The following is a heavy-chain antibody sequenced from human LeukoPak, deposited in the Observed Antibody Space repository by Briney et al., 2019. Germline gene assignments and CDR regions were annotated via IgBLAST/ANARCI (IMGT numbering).Heavy chain of an antibody. Sequence: SETLSLTCTVSGGSISSGGYYWSWIRQHPGKGLEWIGYIYYSGSTYYNPSLKSRVTISVDTSKNQFSLKLSSVTAADTAVYYCAREVIEMATIRYFDHWGQGTLVTVSS. D-gene: IGHD5-24*01. CDR3: AREVIEMATIRYFDH. J-gene: IGHJ4*02. CDR2: IYYSGST. V-gene: IGHV4-31*03. CDR1: GGSISSGGYY.